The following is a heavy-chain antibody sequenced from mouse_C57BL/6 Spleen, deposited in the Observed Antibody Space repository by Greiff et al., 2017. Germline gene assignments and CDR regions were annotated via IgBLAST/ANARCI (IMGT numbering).Heavy chain of an antibody. D-gene: IGHD1-1*01. Sequence: VQLQESGAELARPGASVKLSCKASGYTFTSYGISWVKQRTGQGLEWIGEIYPRSGNTYYNEKFKGKATLTDDKSSSTAYMWLRSLTSEDSAVYFCARMRITTVVEGFACWGQGTLVTVAA. CDR1: GYTFTSYG. V-gene: IGHV1-81*01. CDR2: IYPRSGNT. J-gene: IGHJ3*01. CDR3: ARMRITTVVEGFAC.